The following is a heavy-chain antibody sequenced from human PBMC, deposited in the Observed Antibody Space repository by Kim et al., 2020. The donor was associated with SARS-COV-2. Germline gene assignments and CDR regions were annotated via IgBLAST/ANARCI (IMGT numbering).Heavy chain of an antibody. CDR3: ARGIRFLEWLSASVSRANWFDP. V-gene: IGHV4-34*01. Sequence: SETLSLTCAVYGGSFSGYYWSWIRQPPGKGLEWIGEINHSGSTNYNPSLKSRVTISVDTSKNQFSLKLSSVTAADTAVYYCARGIRFLEWLSASVSRANWFDPWGQGTLVTVSS. CDR2: INHSGST. D-gene: IGHD3-3*01. CDR1: GGSFSGYY. J-gene: IGHJ5*02.